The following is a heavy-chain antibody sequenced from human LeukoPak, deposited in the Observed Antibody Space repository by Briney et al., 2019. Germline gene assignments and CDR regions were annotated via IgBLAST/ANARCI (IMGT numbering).Heavy chain of an antibody. CDR1: GYTFTGYY. Sequence: ASVKVSCKASGYTFTGYYMHWVRQAPGQGLEWMGRINPNSGGTNYAQKLQGRVTMTTDTSTSTAYMELRSLRSDDTAVYYCARVVGATAFDYWGQGTLVTVSS. D-gene: IGHD1-26*01. V-gene: IGHV1-2*06. CDR3: ARVVGATAFDY. J-gene: IGHJ4*02. CDR2: INPNSGGT.